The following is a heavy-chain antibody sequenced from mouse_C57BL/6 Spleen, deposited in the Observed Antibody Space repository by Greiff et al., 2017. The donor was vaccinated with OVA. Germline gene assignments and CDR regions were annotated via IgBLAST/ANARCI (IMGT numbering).Heavy chain of an antibody. CDR1: GYTFTDHT. CDR3: ARFPIYYDYDGAYAMDY. CDR2: IYPRDGST. V-gene: IGHV1-78*01. D-gene: IGHD2-4*01. J-gene: IGHJ4*01. Sequence: QVQLQQSDAELVKPGASVKISCKVSGYTFTDHTIHWMKQRPEQGLAWIGYIYPRDGSTKYNEKFKGKATLTADKSSSTAYMQLNSLTSEDSAVYFCARFPIYYDYDGAYAMDYWGQGTSVTVSS.